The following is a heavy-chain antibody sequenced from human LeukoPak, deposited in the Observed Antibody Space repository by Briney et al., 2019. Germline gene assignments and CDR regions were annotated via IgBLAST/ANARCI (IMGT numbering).Heavy chain of an antibody. V-gene: IGHV4-61*02. CDR1: GGSISSGSYY. CDR2: IYTSGST. J-gene: IGHJ4*02. D-gene: IGHD4-11*01. Sequence: SQTLSLTCTVSGGSISSGSYYWSWIRQPAGKGLEWIGRIYTSGSTNYNPSLKSRVTISVDTSKNQFSLKLSSVTAADTAVYYCARVYSNYGYYFDYWGQGTLVTVSS. CDR3: ARVYSNYGYYFDY.